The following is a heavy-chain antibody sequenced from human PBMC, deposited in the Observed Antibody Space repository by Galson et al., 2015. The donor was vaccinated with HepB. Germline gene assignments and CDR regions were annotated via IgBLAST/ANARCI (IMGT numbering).Heavy chain of an antibody. Sequence: SVKVSRKASGDTFSNFGISWVRQVSGQGLEWMGWISVHSGNTKFAQKFQGRVTMTTDTSANTAYMELRRLRSDDTAIYYCARSTVTATSDWFDTWGQGTLVTVSS. CDR2: ISVHSGNT. CDR3: ARSTVTATSDWFDT. D-gene: IGHD4-11*01. CDR1: GDTFSNFG. J-gene: IGHJ5*02. V-gene: IGHV1-18*01.